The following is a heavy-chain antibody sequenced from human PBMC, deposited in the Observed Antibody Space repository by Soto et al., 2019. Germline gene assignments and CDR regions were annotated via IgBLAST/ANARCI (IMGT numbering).Heavy chain of an antibody. V-gene: IGHV4-39*01. Sequence: SETLSLTCTVSGGSISSSSYYWGWIRQPPGKGLEWIGSIYYSGSTYYNPSLKSRVTISVDTSKNQFSLKLSSVTAADTAVYYCARQCDYGDYAENWFDPWGQGTLVTVSS. CDR2: IYYSGST. D-gene: IGHD4-17*01. CDR3: ARQCDYGDYAENWFDP. CDR1: GGSISSSSYY. J-gene: IGHJ5*02.